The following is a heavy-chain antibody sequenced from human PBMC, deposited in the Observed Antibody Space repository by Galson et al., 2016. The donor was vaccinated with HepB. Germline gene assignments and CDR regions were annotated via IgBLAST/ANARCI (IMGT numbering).Heavy chain of an antibody. J-gene: IGHJ4*02. V-gene: IGHV3-64D*06. CDR3: VRGRVNDFWSGYTERATHYFDS. CDR1: GFPFSSYA. CDR2: ITIYGGRT. Sequence: SLRLSCAASGFPFSSYAMYWVRQAPGKGLEFVSAITIYGGRTHYADSVKGRFTLSRDDSKNTLNLQMSRLRTEDTAVYYCVRGRVNDFWSGYTERATHYFDSWGQGNLVTVSS. D-gene: IGHD3-3*01.